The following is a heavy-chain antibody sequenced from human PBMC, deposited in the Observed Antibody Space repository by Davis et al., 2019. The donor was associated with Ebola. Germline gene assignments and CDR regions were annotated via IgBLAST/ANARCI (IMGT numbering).Heavy chain of an antibody. D-gene: IGHD6-13*01. CDR2: INPSGGST. CDR1: GYTFTNYY. CDR3: ARKYSTFNGMDV. J-gene: IGHJ6*02. Sequence: ASVKVSCKASGYTFTNYYIYWVRQAPGQGLEWMGIINPSGGSTSYAQKFQGRVTMTRDTSTSTVYMELSSLRSEDTAMYYCARKYSTFNGMDVRGQGTTVTVSS. V-gene: IGHV1-46*01.